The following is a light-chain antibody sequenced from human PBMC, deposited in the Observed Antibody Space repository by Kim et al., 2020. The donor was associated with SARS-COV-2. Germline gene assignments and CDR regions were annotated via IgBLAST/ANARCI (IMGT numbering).Light chain of an antibody. Sequence: EIVLTQSPVTLSLSPGERATLSCRASQSVGNYLAWYQQKPGQAPRLLIYDASNRATGIPSGFGGSGFGTDFTLTISSLEPEDFAVYYCQQRYNWPPLTFGGGTKVDIK. V-gene: IGKV3-11*01. CDR3: QQRYNWPPLT. CDR1: QSVGNY. J-gene: IGKJ4*01. CDR2: DAS.